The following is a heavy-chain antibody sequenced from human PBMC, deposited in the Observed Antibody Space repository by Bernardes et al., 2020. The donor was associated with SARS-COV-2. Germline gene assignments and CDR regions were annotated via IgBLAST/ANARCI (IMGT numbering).Heavy chain of an antibody. CDR1: GYTFTGYY. Sequence: ASVKVSYKASGYTFTGYYMHWVRQAPGQGLEWMGWINPNSGGTNYAQKFQGWVTMTRDTSISTAYMELSRLRSDDTAVYYCARAPVTTPQYYYYGMDVWSQGTTVTVSS. CDR2: INPNSGGT. J-gene: IGHJ6*02. CDR3: ARAPVTTPQYYYYGMDV. D-gene: IGHD4-4*01. V-gene: IGHV1-2*04.